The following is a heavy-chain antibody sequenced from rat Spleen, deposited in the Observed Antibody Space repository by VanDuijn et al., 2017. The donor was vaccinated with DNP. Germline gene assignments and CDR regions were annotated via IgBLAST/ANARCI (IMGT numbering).Heavy chain of an antibody. CDR1: GFTFNNYW. Sequence: EVQLVESGGDLVQPGRSLKLSCVASGFTFNNYWMTWIRQVPGKGLEWVASITSSGGSTYYPDSVKGRFTISRDNAKSTLYLQMNSLRSEDMATYFCARWEGYYFDYWGQGVMVTVSS. CDR2: ITSSGGST. V-gene: IGHV5-31*01. CDR3: ARWEGYYFDY. D-gene: IGHD5-1*01. J-gene: IGHJ2*01.